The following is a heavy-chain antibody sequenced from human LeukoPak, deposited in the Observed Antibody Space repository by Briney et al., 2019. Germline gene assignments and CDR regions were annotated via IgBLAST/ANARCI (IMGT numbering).Heavy chain of an antibody. V-gene: IGHV1-3*01. CDR2: INAGNGNT. D-gene: IGHD5-18*01. CDR3: ARVVDVNSYGLFDY. J-gene: IGHJ4*02. CDR1: GYTFTSYA. Sequence: GASVKVSCKASGYTFTSYAMHWVRQAPGQRLEWMGWINAGNGNTKYSQKFQGRVTITRDTSASTAYMELSSLRSEDTAVYYCARVVDVNSYGLFDYWGQGTLSPSPQ.